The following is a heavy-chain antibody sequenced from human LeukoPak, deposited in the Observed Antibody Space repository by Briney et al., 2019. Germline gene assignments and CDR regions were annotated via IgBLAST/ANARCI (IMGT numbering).Heavy chain of an antibody. CDR2: IKQDGSEK. CDR3: AREWRGGIAAAGTRIEGDY. V-gene: IGHV3-7*01. Sequence: GGSLRLSCAVSGFSVSGYWMTWVRQAPGKGLEWVANIKQDGSEKNYVDSVKGRFTISRDNAENPLFLQMNSLRVEDTAVYYCAREWRGGIAAAGTRIEGDYWGQGTLVAVSS. D-gene: IGHD6-13*01. CDR1: GFSVSGYW. J-gene: IGHJ4*02.